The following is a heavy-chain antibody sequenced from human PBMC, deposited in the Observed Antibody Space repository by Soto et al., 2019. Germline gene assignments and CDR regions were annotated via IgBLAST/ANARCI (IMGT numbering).Heavy chain of an antibody. V-gene: IGHV3-48*02. J-gene: IGHJ4*02. CDR2: ISSSSSTI. CDR3: ADDPYYYDSSGYYPADDYFDY. D-gene: IGHD3-22*01. CDR1: GFTFSSYS. Sequence: PGGSLRLSCAASGFTFSSYSMNWVRQAPGKGLEWVSYISSSSSTIYYADSVKGRFTISRDNAKNSLYLQMNSLRDEDTAVYYCADDPYYYDSSGYYPADDYFDYWGQGTLVTVSS.